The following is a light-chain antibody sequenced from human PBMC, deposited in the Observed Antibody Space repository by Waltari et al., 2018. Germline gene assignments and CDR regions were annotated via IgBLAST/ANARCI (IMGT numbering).Light chain of an antibody. J-gene: IGLJ3*02. V-gene: IGLV4-69*01. CDR1: SGHSSTV. Sequence: QLVLTQSPSASAYLGASVTPTCTLRSGHSSTVIAWLQQQPGKCPRYLMKVNSDGSHSKGDEIPDRFSGSSSGAERYLTISSLQSEDEADYYCQTGGHGTWVFGGGTKLTVL. CDR2: VNSDGSH. CDR3: QTGGHGTWV.